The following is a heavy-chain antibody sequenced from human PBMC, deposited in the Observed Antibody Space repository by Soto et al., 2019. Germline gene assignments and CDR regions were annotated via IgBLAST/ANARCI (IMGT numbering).Heavy chain of an antibody. CDR2: ISSSSSYK. CDR1: GFTFSSYS. J-gene: IGHJ6*02. D-gene: IGHD1-1*01. V-gene: IGHV3-21*01. Sequence: GGSLRLSCAASGFTFSSYSMNWVRQAPGKGLEWVSSISSSSSYKYYADSVKGRFTISRDNAKNSLYLQMNSLRAEDTAVYYCAREKRGKFYGMDVWGQGTTVTVSS. CDR3: AREKRGKFYGMDV.